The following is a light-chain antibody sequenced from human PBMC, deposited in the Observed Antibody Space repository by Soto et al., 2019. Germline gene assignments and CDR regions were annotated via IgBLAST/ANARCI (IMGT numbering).Light chain of an antibody. CDR3: NSYASSSTLYV. CDR2: EVS. V-gene: IGLV2-14*01. Sequence: QSVLTQPASVSGSPGQSITISCTGTSSDVGGYSYVSWYQQHPGKAPKLMIYEVSNRPSGVSNRFSGSKSGNTASLTISGLQAEDEADYYCNSYASSSTLYVFGTGTKVTVL. J-gene: IGLJ1*01. CDR1: SSDVGGYSY.